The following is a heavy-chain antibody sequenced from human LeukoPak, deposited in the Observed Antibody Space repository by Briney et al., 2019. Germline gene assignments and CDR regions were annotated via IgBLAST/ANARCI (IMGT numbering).Heavy chain of an antibody. D-gene: IGHD3-16*02. CDR2: INHSGST. Sequence: SETLSLTCTVSGYSISSGYYWGWIRQPPGKGLEWIGEINHSGSTNYNPSLKSRVTISVDTSKNQFSLKLSSVTAADTAVYYCARHTRYYDYVWGSYRNYYFDYWGQGTLVTVSS. CDR3: ARHTRYYDYVWGSYRNYYFDY. CDR1: GYSISSGYY. V-gene: IGHV4-38-2*02. J-gene: IGHJ4*02.